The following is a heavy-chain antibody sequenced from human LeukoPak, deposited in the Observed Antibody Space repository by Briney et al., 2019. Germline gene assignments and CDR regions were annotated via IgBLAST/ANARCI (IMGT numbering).Heavy chain of an antibody. CDR2: IFYSGTT. J-gene: IGHJ3*02. D-gene: IGHD3-9*01. V-gene: IGHV4-59*12. CDR1: GGSISSYY. CDR3: ARRGQGRYFDWLLRSGAFDI. Sequence: PSETLSLTCTVSGGSISSYYWSWIRQPPGKGLEWIGFIFYSGTTNYNPSLKSRVTISVDTSKNQFSLKLSSVTAADTAVYYCARRGQGRYFDWLLRSGAFDIWGQGTMVTVSS.